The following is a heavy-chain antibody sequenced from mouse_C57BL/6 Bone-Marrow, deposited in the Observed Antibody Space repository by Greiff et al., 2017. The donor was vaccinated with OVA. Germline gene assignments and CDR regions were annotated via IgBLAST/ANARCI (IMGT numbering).Heavy chain of an antibody. V-gene: IGHV5-17*01. D-gene: IGHD2-3*01. Sequence: EVKLVESGGGLVKPGGSLKLSCAASGFTFSDYGMHWVRQAPEKGLEWVAYISSGSSTIYYADTVKGRFTISRDNAKNTLFLQMTSLRSEDTAMYYCATDGYYDYFDYWGQGTTLTVSS. CDR1: GFTFSDYG. CDR3: ATDGYYDYFDY. CDR2: ISSGSSTI. J-gene: IGHJ2*01.